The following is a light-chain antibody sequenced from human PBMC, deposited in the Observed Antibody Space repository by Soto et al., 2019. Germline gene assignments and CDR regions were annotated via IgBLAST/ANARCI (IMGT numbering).Light chain of an antibody. CDR3: QQYDNLPIT. J-gene: IGKJ5*01. V-gene: IGKV1-33*01. CDR2: DAS. CDR1: QDISHY. Sequence: DIQMTQSPSSLSASVGERVIIRCQASQDISHYLNWYQQKRGRAPKPLIFDASILRAGVPSRFSGSGSGTNFTFTITSLQPEDIATYFCQQYDNLPITFGQGTRLEIK.